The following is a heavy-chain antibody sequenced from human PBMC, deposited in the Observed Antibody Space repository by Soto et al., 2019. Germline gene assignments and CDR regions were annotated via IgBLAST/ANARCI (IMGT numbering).Heavy chain of an antibody. V-gene: IGHV4-34*01. CDR1: GGSFSGYY. CDR2: INHSGST. CDR3: AXFVEGLYTRGWYHNPQLVRDY. Sequence: SETLSLTCAVYGGSFSGYYWSWIRQPPGKGLEWIGEINHSGSTNYNPSLKSRVTISVDTSKNQFSLKLSSVTAADTAVYYCAXFVEGLYTRGWYHNPQLVRDYWGQGTLVTVSS. D-gene: IGHD3-3*01. J-gene: IGHJ4*02.